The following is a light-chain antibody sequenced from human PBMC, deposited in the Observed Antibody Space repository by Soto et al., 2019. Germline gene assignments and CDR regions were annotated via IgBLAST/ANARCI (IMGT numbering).Light chain of an antibody. CDR3: QLYCGSLT. Sequence: EIGLTQSPGTLSLSPGERATLSCRSSQTFSSSFLAWYQQKPGQAPRLFMYASSSRAADIPGRFSGRGTGTELTLSISRREPEDCAVYYCQLYCGSLTFGGGTRVELK. CDR1: QTFSSSF. CDR2: ASS. V-gene: IGKV3-20*01. J-gene: IGKJ4*01.